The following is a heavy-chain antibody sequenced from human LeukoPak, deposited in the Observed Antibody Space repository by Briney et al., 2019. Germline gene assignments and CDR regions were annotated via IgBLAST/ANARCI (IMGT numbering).Heavy chain of an antibody. Sequence: GASVKVSCKASGYTFTGYYMHWVRQAPGQGLEWMGWINPNSGGTNYAQKFQGRVTMTRDTSISTAYMELRSLRSDDAAVYYCARGSEVAAGDIWGQGTMVTVSS. CDR2: INPNSGGT. D-gene: IGHD2-15*01. CDR1: GYTFTGYY. V-gene: IGHV1-2*02. CDR3: ARGSEVAAGDI. J-gene: IGHJ3*02.